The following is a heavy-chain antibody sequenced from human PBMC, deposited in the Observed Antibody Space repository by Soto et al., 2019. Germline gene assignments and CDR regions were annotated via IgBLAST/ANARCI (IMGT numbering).Heavy chain of an antibody. Sequence: PGGSLRLSCAASGFTFSSYWMSWVRQAPGKGLEWVANIKQDGSEKYYVDSAKGRFTISRDNAKNSLYLQMNSLRAEDTAVYYCTREGCSGGSCYSRAPFDYWGQGTLVTVSS. V-gene: IGHV3-7*05. CDR2: IKQDGSEK. CDR1: GFTFSSYW. J-gene: IGHJ4*02. D-gene: IGHD2-15*01. CDR3: TREGCSGGSCYSRAPFDY.